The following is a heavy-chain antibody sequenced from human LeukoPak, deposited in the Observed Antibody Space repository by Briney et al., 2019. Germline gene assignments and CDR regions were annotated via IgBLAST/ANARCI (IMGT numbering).Heavy chain of an antibody. CDR2: IIPIFGTA. CDR3: ARCEVGHDFWSLRGNYYYYGMDV. V-gene: IGHV1-69*13. J-gene: IGHJ6*02. Sequence: SVKVSCKASGGTFSSYAISWVRQAPGQGPEWMGGIIPIFGTANYAQKFQGRVTITADESTSTAYMELSSLRSEDTAVYYCARCEVGHDFWSLRGNYYYYGMDVWGQGTTVTVSS. CDR1: GGTFSSYA. D-gene: IGHD3-3*01.